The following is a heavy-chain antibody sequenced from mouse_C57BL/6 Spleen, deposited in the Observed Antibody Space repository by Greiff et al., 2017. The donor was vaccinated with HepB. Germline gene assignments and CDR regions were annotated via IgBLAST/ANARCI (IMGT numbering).Heavy chain of an antibody. CDR3: AREDYYEVGYYAMDY. CDR1: GYAFSSYW. J-gene: IGHJ4*01. Sequence: QVQLQQSGAELVKPGASVKISCKASGYAFSSYWMNWVKQRPGKGLEWIGQIYPGDGDTNYNGKFKGKATLTADKSSSTAYMQLSSLTSEDSAVYFCAREDYYEVGYYAMDYWGQGTSVTVSS. V-gene: IGHV1-80*01. D-gene: IGHD1-1*01. CDR2: IYPGDGDT.